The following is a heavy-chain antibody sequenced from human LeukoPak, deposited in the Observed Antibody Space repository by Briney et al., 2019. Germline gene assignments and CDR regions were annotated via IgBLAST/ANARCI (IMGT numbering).Heavy chain of an antibody. CDR2: IYYSGST. CDR1: GGSISSGGYY. CDR3: ARDLVTVTKGFDI. J-gene: IGHJ3*02. Sequence: SQTLSLTCTVSGGSISSGGYYWSWIRQHPGKGLEWIGYIYYSGSTYYNPSLKSRVTISVDTSKNQFSLKLSSVTAADTAVYYCARDLVTVTKGFDIWGQGTMVSVSS. D-gene: IGHD4-17*01. V-gene: IGHV4-31*03.